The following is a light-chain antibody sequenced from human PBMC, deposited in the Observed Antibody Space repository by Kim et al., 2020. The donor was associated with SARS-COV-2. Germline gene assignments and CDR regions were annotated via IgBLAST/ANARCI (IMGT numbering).Light chain of an antibody. CDR1: QSVSSSY. CDR2: GAS. CDR3: QQDYLWT. V-gene: IGKV3D-7*01. Sequence: SLSPGERATLSCRASQSVSSSYLSWYQQKPGQAPRLLIYGASTRATGIPARFSGSGSGTDFTLTISSLQPEDFAVYYCQQDYLWTFGQGTKVDIK. J-gene: IGKJ1*01.